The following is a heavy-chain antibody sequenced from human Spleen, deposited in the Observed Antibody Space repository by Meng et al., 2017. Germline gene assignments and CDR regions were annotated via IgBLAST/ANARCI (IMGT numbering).Heavy chain of an antibody. D-gene: IGHD6-19*01. Sequence: GESLKISCAASGFTFSGSAMHWVRQASGKGLEWVGRIRSKANSYATAYAASVKGRFTISRDDSKNTAYLQMNSLKTEDTAVYYCASSTLMAYSSGWYNWFDPWGQGTLVTVSS. CDR1: GFTFSGSA. CDR2: IRSKANSYAT. J-gene: IGHJ5*02. V-gene: IGHV3-73*01. CDR3: ASSTLMAYSSGWYNWFDP.